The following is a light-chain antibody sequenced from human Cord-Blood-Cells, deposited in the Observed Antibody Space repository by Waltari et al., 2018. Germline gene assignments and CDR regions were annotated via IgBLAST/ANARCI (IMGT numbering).Light chain of an antibody. V-gene: IGLV2-14*03. J-gene: IGLJ3*02. Sequence: QSALTQPPPVSGSPGQSIPISCTGTSSDVGGHNYVSWYQQHPGKAAILMIYDVSNRPSGVSNRFSGSKSGNTASLTISGLQAEDEADYYCSSYTSSSTRVFGGGTKLTVL. CDR2: DVS. CDR3: SSYTSSSTRV. CDR1: SSDVGGHNY.